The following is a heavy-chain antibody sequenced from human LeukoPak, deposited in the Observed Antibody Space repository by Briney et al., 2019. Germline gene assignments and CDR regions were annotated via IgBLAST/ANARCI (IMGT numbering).Heavy chain of an antibody. CDR2: ISAYNGNT. CDR1: GYTFTSYG. Sequence: GASVKVSCKASGYTFTSYGISWVRQASGQGLEWMGWISAYNGNTNYAQKLQGRVTMTTDTSTSTAYMELRSLRSDDTAVYYCARMGGRDYDFWSGYYISPPIDYWGQGTLVTVSS. J-gene: IGHJ4*02. CDR3: ARMGGRDYDFWSGYYISPPIDY. D-gene: IGHD3-3*01. V-gene: IGHV1-18*01.